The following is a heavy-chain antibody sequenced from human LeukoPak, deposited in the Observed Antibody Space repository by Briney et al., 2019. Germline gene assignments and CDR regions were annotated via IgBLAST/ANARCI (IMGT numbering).Heavy chain of an antibody. Sequence: ASVKVSCKASGYTFTSYGISWVRQAPGQGLEWMGWMNPNSGNTGYAQKFQGRVTMTRNTSISTAYMELSSLRSEDTAVYYCARGLANGWYKLVNYWGQGTLVTVSS. V-gene: IGHV1-8*02. D-gene: IGHD6-19*01. CDR3: ARGLANGWYKLVNY. CDR2: MNPNSGNT. CDR1: GYTFTSYG. J-gene: IGHJ4*02.